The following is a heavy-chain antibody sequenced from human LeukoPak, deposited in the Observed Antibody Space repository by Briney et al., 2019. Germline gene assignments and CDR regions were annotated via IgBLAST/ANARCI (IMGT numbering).Heavy chain of an antibody. V-gene: IGHV3-53*04. CDR2: IYSGGST. Sequence: GGSLRLSCAASGFSVSRNSMTWVRLAPGKGLEWVAFIYSGGSTQYVDSVKGRFTMSRQNSKNTLHLQMNSLRVGDTAVYYCARGLGYCTSTSCYRNYFYGMDVWGQGTTVTVSS. CDR3: ARGLGYCTSTSCYRNYFYGMDV. J-gene: IGHJ6*02. CDR1: GFSVSRNS. D-gene: IGHD2-2*02.